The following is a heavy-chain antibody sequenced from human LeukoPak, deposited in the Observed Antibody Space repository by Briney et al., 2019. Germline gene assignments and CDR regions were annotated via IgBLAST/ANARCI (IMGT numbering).Heavy chain of an antibody. CDR2: TWYDGSNE. Sequence: PGRSLRLSCAASGFSFGSHGMRWVRQAPGKGLEWVATTWYDGSNEYYADSVKGRFTISRDNSKNTLYLQMNSLRVEDTAVYYCARDSTSWSNWFDTWGQGTLVTVSS. J-gene: IGHJ5*02. D-gene: IGHD3-3*02. CDR3: ARDSTSWSNWFDT. V-gene: IGHV3-33*01. CDR1: GFSFGSHG.